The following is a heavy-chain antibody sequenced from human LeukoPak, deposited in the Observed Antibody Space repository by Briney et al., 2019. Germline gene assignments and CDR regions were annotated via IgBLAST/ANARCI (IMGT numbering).Heavy chain of an antibody. CDR3: ARLIAVAGTGWFDP. D-gene: IGHD6-19*01. J-gene: IGHJ5*02. V-gene: IGHV5-51*01. CDR1: GYSFTSYW. CDR2: IYPGDSDT. Sequence: PGESLKISCKGSGYSFTSYWIGWARQMPGKGLEWMGIIYPGDSDTRYSPSFQGQVTISADKSISTAYLQWSSLKASDTAMYYCARLIAVAGTGWFDPWGQGTLVPVSS.